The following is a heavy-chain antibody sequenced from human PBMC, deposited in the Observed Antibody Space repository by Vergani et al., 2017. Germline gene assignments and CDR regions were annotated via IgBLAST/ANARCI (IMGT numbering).Heavy chain of an antibody. CDR3: ARGRCSSTSCYAGWWFDP. V-gene: IGHV7-4-1*02. D-gene: IGHD2-2*01. Sequence: QVQLVQSGSELKKPGASVKVSCKASGYTFTSYAMNWVRQAPGQGLEWMGWINTNTGNPTYAQSFTGRFVFSLYTSVSTAYLQISSLEAEDTAVYYCARGRCSSTSCYAGWWFDPWGQGTLVTVSS. CDR1: GYTFTSYA. J-gene: IGHJ5*02. CDR2: INTNTGNP.